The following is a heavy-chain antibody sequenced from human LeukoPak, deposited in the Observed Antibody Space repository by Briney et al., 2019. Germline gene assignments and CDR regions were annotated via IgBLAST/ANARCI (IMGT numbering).Heavy chain of an antibody. CDR1: GGSISSSSYY. CDR2: IYYSGST. D-gene: IGHD3-10*01. Sequence: PSETLSLTCTVSGGSISSSSYYWGWIRQPPGKGLEWIGSIYYSGSTYYNPSLKSRVTISVDTSKNQFSLKLSSVTAADTAVYYCARHPPYYYGSGSYFRDWGQGTLVTVSS. CDR3: ARHPPYYYGSGSYFRD. J-gene: IGHJ4*02. V-gene: IGHV4-39*01.